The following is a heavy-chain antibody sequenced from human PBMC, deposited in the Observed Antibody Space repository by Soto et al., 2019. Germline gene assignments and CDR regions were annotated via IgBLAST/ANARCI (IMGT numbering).Heavy chain of an antibody. J-gene: IGHJ4*02. CDR3: ARQIYDSDTGPNFQYYFDS. V-gene: IGHV5-51*01. D-gene: IGHD3-22*01. CDR2: IYPGDSDT. CDR1: GYTFTTFW. Sequence: PGESLKISCKGSGYTFTTFWIAWVRQMPGKGLEWMGIIYPGDSDTRYGPSFQGQVTISADKSINTAYLQWSSLKASDTALYYCARQIYDSDTGPNFQYYFDSWCQGTPVTVSS.